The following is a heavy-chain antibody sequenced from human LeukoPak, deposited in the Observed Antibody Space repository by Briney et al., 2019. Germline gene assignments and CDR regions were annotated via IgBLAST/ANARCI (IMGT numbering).Heavy chain of an antibody. CDR1: GCSFSSGGYY. CDR2: TYYSGST. Sequence: SETLSLTCTVSGCSFSSGGYYWSWIRQPPGKGLEWIGYTYYSGSTNYNPSLKSRVTISVDTSKNQFSLKLSSLTAADTAVYYCARVRPGVAATFYDYWGQGTLVTVSS. D-gene: IGHD2-15*01. J-gene: IGHJ4*02. V-gene: IGHV4-61*08. CDR3: ARVRPGVAATFYDY.